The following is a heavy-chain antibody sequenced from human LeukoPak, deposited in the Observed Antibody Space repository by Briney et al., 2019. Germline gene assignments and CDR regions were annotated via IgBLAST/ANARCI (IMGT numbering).Heavy chain of an antibody. V-gene: IGHV1-69*05. Sequence: SVKVSCKASGYTFTGYYMHWVRQAPGQGLEWMGGIILIFGTANYAQKFQGRVTITTDESTSTAYMELSSLRSEDTAVYYCAQVIEMAYYFDYWGQGTLVTVSS. D-gene: IGHD5-24*01. CDR3: AQVIEMAYYFDY. CDR1: GYTFTGYY. J-gene: IGHJ4*02. CDR2: IILIFGTA.